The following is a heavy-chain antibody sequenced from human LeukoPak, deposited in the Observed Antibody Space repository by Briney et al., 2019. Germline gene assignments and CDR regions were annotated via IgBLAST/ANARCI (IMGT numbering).Heavy chain of an antibody. D-gene: IGHD3-22*01. CDR1: GGTFSSYA. CDR2: IIPILGIA. CDR3: ASLTYYYDSSGYWDNWFDH. J-gene: IGHJ5*02. V-gene: IGHV1-69*04. Sequence: SVKVSCKASGGTFSSYAISWVRQAPGQGLEWMGRIIPILGIANYAQKFQGRVTITADKSTSTAYMELSSLRSEDTAVYYCASLTYYYDSSGYWDNWFDHWGQGTLVTVSS.